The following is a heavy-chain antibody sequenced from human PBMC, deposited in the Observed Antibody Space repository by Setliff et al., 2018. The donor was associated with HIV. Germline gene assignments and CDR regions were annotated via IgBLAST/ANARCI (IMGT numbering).Heavy chain of an antibody. Sequence: GGSLRLSCVVSGFAFSNFAMHWVRQAPGKGPEWLALIWYDGSQRYYADTVKGRFTVSRDDSKNTLYLHMNNLRVEDSAIYYCVKDDTSGLYYLDFWGQGTLVT. V-gene: IGHV3-33*06. CDR1: GFAFSNFA. CDR3: VKDDTSGLYYLDF. J-gene: IGHJ4*02. D-gene: IGHD3-22*01. CDR2: IWYDGSQR.